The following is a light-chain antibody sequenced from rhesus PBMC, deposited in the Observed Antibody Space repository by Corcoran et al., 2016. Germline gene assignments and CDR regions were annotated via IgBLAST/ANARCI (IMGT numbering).Light chain of an antibody. Sequence: QSVPAQPPSVSGSLGQSVTISCTGTSSDIGSYHYVSWYQLYPGKAPKLMIYGVSNRPSGVSDRFSGSKSANTASLTISGLQAEDEADYFCCSYTTSRTFVFGTGTRLTVL. CDR1: SSDIGSYHY. V-gene: IGLV2S7*01. J-gene: IGLJ1*01. CDR2: GVS. CDR3: CSYTTSRTFV.